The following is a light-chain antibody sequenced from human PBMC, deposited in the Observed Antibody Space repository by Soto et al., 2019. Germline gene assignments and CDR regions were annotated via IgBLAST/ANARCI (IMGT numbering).Light chain of an antibody. V-gene: IGKV3-20*01. CDR1: QSVSSTY. Sequence: EIVLTQSPGNLSLSPGERATLSCRASQSVSSTYLAWYQQNPGQAPRLLIYGASSRATGIPDRFSGSGSGTDFTLTISRLEPEDFAVYFCQQYGSSSYTFGQGTKLEIK. CDR2: GAS. J-gene: IGKJ2*01. CDR3: QQYGSSSYT.